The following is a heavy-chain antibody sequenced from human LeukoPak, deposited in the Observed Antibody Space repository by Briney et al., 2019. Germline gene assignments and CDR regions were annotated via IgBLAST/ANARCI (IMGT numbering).Heavy chain of an antibody. J-gene: IGHJ4*02. Sequence: TSETLSLTCTVSGGSISSYYWSWIRQPPGKGLEWIGYIYYSGSTNYNPSLKSRVAISVDTSKNQFSLKLSSVTAADTAVYYCARRRSSGLIDYWGQGTLVTVSS. CDR3: ARRRSSGLIDY. CDR2: IYYSGST. V-gene: IGHV4-59*08. D-gene: IGHD6-19*01. CDR1: GGSISSYY.